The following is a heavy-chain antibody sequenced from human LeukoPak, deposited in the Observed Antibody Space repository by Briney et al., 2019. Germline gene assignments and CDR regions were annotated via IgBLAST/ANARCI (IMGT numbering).Heavy chain of an antibody. CDR1: GFTFSSYA. D-gene: IGHD2-2*01. CDR3: AKFSRSYCSSTSCSKYFDY. V-gene: IGHV3-23*01. J-gene: IGHJ4*02. CDR2: ISVSVGNT. Sequence: GGSLRLSCAASGFTFSSYAMSWVRQAPGKELEWVSAISVSVGNTYYADSVKGRFTISRDNSKSTLYLQMNSLRAEDTAVYYCAKFSRSYCSSTSCSKYFDYWGQGTLVTVSS.